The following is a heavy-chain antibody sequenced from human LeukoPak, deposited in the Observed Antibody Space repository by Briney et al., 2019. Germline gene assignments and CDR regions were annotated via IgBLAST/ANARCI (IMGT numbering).Heavy chain of an antibody. V-gene: IGHV3-21*01. D-gene: IGHD6-6*01. CDR2: ISDTSTNI. CDR3: ARDDPSMIAALHY. Sequence: GGSLRLSCAASGFPFSDYRMNWVRQAPGKGLEWVSSISDTSTNIYYADSVKGRFTISRDNAKNSVYQQMNSLRAEDTAVYYCARDDPSMIAALHYWGQGTLVTVSS. J-gene: IGHJ4*02. CDR1: GFPFSDYR.